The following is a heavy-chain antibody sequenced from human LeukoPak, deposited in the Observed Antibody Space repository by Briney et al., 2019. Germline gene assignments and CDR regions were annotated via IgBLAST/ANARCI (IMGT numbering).Heavy chain of an antibody. Sequence: GGSPRLSCAASGFTFSSYGMHWVRQAPGKGLEWVAFIRYDGSNKYYADSVKGRFTISRDNSKNTLYLQMNSLRAEDTAVYYCARYSSDYTSDYHYYMDVWGKGTTVTVSS. CDR2: IRYDGSNK. CDR3: ARYSSDYTSDYHYYMDV. CDR1: GFTFSSYG. J-gene: IGHJ6*03. D-gene: IGHD3-22*01. V-gene: IGHV3-30*02.